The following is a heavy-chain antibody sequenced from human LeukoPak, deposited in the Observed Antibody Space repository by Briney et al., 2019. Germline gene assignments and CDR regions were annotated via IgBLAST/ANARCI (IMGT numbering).Heavy chain of an antibody. Sequence: GGSLRLSCAASGFSFSTNPMSWFRQAPGKGLEWVSAISPDKTYYADSVKGRLTISRDNYKNTVDLHMNSPRAEDTAIYYCVKEHVDRAFTRSFEIWGQGIVVTVSS. CDR1: GFSFSTNP. D-gene: IGHD3-3*02. CDR3: VKEHVDRAFTRSFEI. CDR2: ISPDKT. V-gene: IGHV3-23*01. J-gene: IGHJ3*02.